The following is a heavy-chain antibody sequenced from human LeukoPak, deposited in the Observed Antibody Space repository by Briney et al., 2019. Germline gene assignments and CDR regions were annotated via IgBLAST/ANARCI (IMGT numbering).Heavy chain of an antibody. J-gene: IGHJ4*02. D-gene: IGHD2-21*02. CDR1: GFTFSNCW. CDR3: AVEVGLPAAGGSY. CDR2: IKKDGSGK. V-gene: IGHV3-7*01. Sequence: PGESLRLSCAASGFTFSNCWMTWVRQAPGKGLEWVANIKKDGSGKYYADSVKGRFTISRDNAKNSAYLQMDSLRPEDTAIYYCAVEVGLPAAGGSYWGQGTLVTVSS.